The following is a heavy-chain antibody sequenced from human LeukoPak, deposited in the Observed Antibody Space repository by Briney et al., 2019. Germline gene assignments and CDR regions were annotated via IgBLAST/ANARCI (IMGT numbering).Heavy chain of an antibody. V-gene: IGHV3-7*01. J-gene: IGHJ3*01. CDR2: IKEDGSEK. CDR3: VRDQGYCTSASCRGDAFDA. Sequence: GGSLRLSCAASGFTFSTHWMSWVRQAPGKGLEWVAKIKEDGSEKYYVDSVKGRFTISRDNAKNSLSLQMYSLRDEDTAVYYCVRDQGYCTSASCRGDAFDAWGQGSMVSVSS. CDR1: GFTFSTHW. D-gene: IGHD2-2*01.